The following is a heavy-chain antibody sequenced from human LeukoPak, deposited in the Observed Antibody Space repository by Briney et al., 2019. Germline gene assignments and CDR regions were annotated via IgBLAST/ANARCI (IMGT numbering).Heavy chain of an antibody. CDR1: GFTFSSYW. CDR3: AKLPNPGYFDY. CDR2: IKQDGSEK. J-gene: IGHJ4*02. Sequence: GGSLRLSCAASGFTFSSYWMSWVRQAPGKGLEWVANIKQDGSEKYYGDSVKGRFTISRDNAKNSLYLQMNSLRAEDTAVYYCAKLPNPGYFDYWGQGTLVTVSS. D-gene: IGHD4-23*01. V-gene: IGHV3-7*01.